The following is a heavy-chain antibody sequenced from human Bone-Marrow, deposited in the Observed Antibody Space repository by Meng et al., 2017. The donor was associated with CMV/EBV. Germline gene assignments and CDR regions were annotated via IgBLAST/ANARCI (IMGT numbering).Heavy chain of an antibody. CDR2: IYTSGST. CDR1: GGSISSYY. J-gene: IGHJ5*02. Sequence: VRLEGSGPGLVKLSDTLSLTCTVSGGSISSYYWSWIRQPAGKGLEWIGRIYTSGSTNYNPSLKSRVTMSVDTSKNQFSLKLSTATAADTAVYYCARDVSSVTWFDPWGQGTLVTVSS. D-gene: IGHD4-11*01. CDR3: ARDVSSVTWFDP. V-gene: IGHV4-4*07.